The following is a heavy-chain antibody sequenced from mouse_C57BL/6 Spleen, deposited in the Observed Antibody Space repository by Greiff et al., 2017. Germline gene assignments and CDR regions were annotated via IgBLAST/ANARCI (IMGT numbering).Heavy chain of an antibody. V-gene: IGHV2-6-1*01. CDR3: ARHDYDGGAAY. CDR1: GFSLTSYG. J-gene: IGHJ3*01. Sequence: VQLVESGPGLVAPSQSLSITCTVSGFSLTSYGVHWVRQPPGKGLEWLVVIWSDGSTTSNSALKSRLSISKDNSKSQVFLKMNRHQADDTAMYYCARHDYDGGAAYWGQGTLVTVSA. D-gene: IGHD2-4*01. CDR2: IWSDGST.